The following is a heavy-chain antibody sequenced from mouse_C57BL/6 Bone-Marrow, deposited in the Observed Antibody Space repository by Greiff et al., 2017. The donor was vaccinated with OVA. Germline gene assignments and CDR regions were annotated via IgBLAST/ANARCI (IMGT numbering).Heavy chain of an antibody. CDR3: TYGGYDGIDY. D-gene: IGHD2-14*01. V-gene: IGHV14-1*01. J-gene: IGHJ2*01. Sequence: VQLQQSGAELVRPGASVKLSCTASGFNIKDYYMHWVKQRPEQGLEWIGRIDPEDGDTEYAPKFQGKATMTADTSSNPAYLQLSSLTSEDTAVYYCTYGGYDGIDYWGQGTTLTVSS. CDR1: GFNIKDYY. CDR2: IDPEDGDT.